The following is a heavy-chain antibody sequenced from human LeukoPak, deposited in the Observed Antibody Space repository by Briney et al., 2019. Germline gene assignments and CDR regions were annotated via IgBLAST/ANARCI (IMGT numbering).Heavy chain of an antibody. CDR3: GRSSWLVLSFDY. D-gene: IGHD6-19*01. V-gene: IGHV1-46*01. J-gene: IGHJ4*02. CDR1: GYTFTSYY. CDR2: INPSGGST. Sequence: ASVKVSCKASGYTFTSYYMHWVRQAPGQGLEWMGIINPSGGSTSYAQKFQGRVTMTRDTSISTAYMELSRLTSDDTAVYYCGRSSWLVLSFDYWGQGTLVTVSS.